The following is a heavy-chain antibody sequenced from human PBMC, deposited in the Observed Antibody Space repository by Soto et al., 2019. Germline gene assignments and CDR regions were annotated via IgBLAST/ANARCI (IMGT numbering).Heavy chain of an antibody. Sequence: EVQLLESGGALVQPGGSLRLSCAASGFTFSSYAMSWVRQAPGKGLEWVSLISASGGGTYYADSVKGRFTISRDNAKNTLYLQMNSLSAVDTAVFYCAKHMSNGSPDYWGQGTLVTVSS. CDR3: AKHMSNGSPDY. CDR1: GFTFSSYA. V-gene: IGHV3-23*01. J-gene: IGHJ4*02. D-gene: IGHD2-8*01. CDR2: ISASGGGT.